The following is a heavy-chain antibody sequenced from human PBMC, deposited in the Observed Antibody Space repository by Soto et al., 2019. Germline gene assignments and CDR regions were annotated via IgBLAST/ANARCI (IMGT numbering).Heavy chain of an antibody. D-gene: IGHD1-1*01. J-gene: IGHJ4*02. V-gene: IGHV3-30*04. CDR3: ARGWNNPGYLDS. CDR2: IDNDGSGE. Sequence: QVRLVESGGGVVQPGRSLRLSCAASGFDFSRYAMHWVRQSQGKGLEWKAVIDNDGSGESYSDSVKGRFTISRDNAIDIMYMQMSSLRTEDTAIYYCARGWNNPGYLDSWGLGTLVTVSS. CDR1: GFDFSRYA.